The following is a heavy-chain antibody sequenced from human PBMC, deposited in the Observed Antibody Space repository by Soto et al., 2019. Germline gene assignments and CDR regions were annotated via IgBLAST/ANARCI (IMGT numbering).Heavy chain of an antibody. CDR3: ARDQPSSDLDY. V-gene: IGHV3-48*03. D-gene: IGHD6-19*01. Sequence: GSLRLSCAASGFTFSSYEMNWVRQAPGKGLEWVSYISSSGSTIYYADSVKGRFTISRDNAKNSLYLQMNSLRAEDTAVYYCARDQPSSDLDYWGQGTLVTVSS. CDR2: ISSSGSTI. J-gene: IGHJ4*02. CDR1: GFTFSSYE.